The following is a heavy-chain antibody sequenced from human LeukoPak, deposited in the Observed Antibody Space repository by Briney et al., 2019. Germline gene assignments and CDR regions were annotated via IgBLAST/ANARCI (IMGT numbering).Heavy chain of an antibody. D-gene: IGHD6-19*01. CDR2: ISYDGSDK. Sequence: GGSLRLSCAASGFTFSSSDIHWVRQAPGKGLEWVAFISYDGSDKYYAESVKGRFTVSRDNSKHTLYLQMNSLRVEDTAVYYCAKDRGWCFEYWGQGTLVTVSS. V-gene: IGHV3-30*02. CDR3: AKDRGWCFEY. J-gene: IGHJ4*02. CDR1: GFTFSSSD.